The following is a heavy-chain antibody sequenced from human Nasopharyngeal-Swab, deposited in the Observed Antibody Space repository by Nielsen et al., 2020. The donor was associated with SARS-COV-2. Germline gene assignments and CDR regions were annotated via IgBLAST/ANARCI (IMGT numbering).Heavy chain of an antibody. D-gene: IGHD6-13*01. V-gene: IGHV3-30-3*01. CDR1: GFTFSSYA. Sequence: LTGAASGFTFSSYAMHWVRQAPGKGLEWVAFMSYDGSNKYYADSVKGRFTISRDNSNNTLYLQMSSLRPEDTAVYFCARARPRLSRSIAAAGLDTFDIWGQGTMVTVSS. CDR3: ARARPRLSRSIAAAGLDTFDI. CDR2: MSYDGSNK. J-gene: IGHJ3*02.